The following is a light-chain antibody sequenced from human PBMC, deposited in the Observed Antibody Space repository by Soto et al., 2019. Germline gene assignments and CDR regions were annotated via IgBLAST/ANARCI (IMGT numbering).Light chain of an antibody. V-gene: IGKV3-20*01. J-gene: IGKJ2*01. CDR3: QQYGSSPYT. Sequence: DIELTQSPGTLSLSPGERATLSCRASQSVSNSYLAWYQQKPGQAPRLLIYGASSRPTGIPYRFSGSGSGTDFTLTIAGLEPEDFAVYYCQQYGSSPYTFGQGTELEIK. CDR1: QSVSNSY. CDR2: GAS.